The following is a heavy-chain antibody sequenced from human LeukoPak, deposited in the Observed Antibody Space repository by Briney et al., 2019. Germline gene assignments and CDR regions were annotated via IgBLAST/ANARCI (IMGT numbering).Heavy chain of an antibody. D-gene: IGHD3-3*01. CDR1: GGSISSSNW. Sequence: SGTLSLTCAVSGGSISSSNWWSWVRQPPGKGLEWIGEIYHSGSTNYNPSLKSRVTISVDKSKNQFSLKLSSVTAADTAVYYCARSRQTIFGVVIRLDYWGQGTLVTVSS. J-gene: IGHJ4*02. V-gene: IGHV4-4*02. CDR2: IYHSGST. CDR3: ARSRQTIFGVVIRLDY.